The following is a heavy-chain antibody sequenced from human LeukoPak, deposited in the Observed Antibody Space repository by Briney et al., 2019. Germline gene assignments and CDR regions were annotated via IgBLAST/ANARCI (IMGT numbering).Heavy chain of an antibody. V-gene: IGHV1-69*05. D-gene: IGHD4-17*01. CDR1: GGTFSGYA. Sequence: SVKVSCKASGGTFSGYAISWVRQAPGQGLEWMGGIIPIFGTANYAQKFQGRVTITTDESTSTAYMELSSLRSEDTAVYYCASSYGDYVNFDYWGQGTLVTVSS. CDR3: ASSYGDYVNFDY. J-gene: IGHJ4*02. CDR2: IIPIFGTA.